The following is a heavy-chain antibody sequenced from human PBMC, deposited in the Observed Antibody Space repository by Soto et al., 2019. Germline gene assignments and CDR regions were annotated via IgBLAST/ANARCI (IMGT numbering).Heavy chain of an antibody. D-gene: IGHD5-18*01. J-gene: IGHJ4*02. CDR1: GFTFSSYA. CDR3: ARQFPDRNTAMGNHFDY. Sequence: GGSLRLSCAASGFTFSSYAMSWVRQAPGKGLEWVSYISSSGSTIYYADSVKGRFTISRDNAKNSLYLQMNSLRAEDTAVYYCARQFPDRNTAMGNHFDYWGQGTLVTVSS. CDR2: ISSSGSTI. V-gene: IGHV3-11*01.